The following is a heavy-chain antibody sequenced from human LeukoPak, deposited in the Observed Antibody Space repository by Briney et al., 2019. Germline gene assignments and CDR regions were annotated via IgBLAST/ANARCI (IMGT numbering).Heavy chain of an antibody. V-gene: IGHV3-48*02. CDR2: ISTSGTTK. CDR1: GLTFSSYN. J-gene: IGHJ1*01. CDR3: ARAYSFGTLGVQH. Sequence: PGGSLRLSCAASGLTFSSYNMHWVRQAPGKGLEWVSYISTSGTTKYYADSVKGRFTISRDNAKNSLYLQMNSLRDEDKSVYYCARAYSFGTLGVQHWGQGTLVTVSS. D-gene: IGHD5-18*01.